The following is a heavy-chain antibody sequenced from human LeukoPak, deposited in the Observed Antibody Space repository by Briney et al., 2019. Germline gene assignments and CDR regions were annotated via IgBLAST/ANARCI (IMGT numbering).Heavy chain of an antibody. J-gene: IGHJ4*02. CDR3: AKEGFDY. CDR2: FTGGDGSA. CDR1: GFTFRNSA. Sequence: SLRXSCAASGFTFRNSAMSWVRQAPGKGLEWVSTFTGGDGSAYYADSVKGRFTISRDNSKNTLYLQTNSLRAEDTALYYCAKEGFDYWGQGTLVTVSS. V-gene: IGHV3-23*01.